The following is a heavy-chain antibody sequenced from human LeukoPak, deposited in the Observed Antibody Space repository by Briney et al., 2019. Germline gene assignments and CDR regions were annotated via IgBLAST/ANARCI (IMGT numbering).Heavy chain of an antibody. Sequence: SETLSLTCTVSGGSISSYYWSWIRQPPGKGLEWIGYIYYSGSTNYNPSLKSRVTISVDTSKNQFSLKLSSVTAAHTAVYYCARGRYDFWSGYLRFDPWGQGTLVTVSS. CDR2: IYYSGST. V-gene: IGHV4-59*01. CDR1: GGSISSYY. CDR3: ARGRYDFWSGYLRFDP. J-gene: IGHJ5*02. D-gene: IGHD3-3*01.